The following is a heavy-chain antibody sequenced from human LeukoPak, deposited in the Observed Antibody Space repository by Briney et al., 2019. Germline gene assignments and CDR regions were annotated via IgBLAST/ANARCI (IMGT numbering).Heavy chain of an antibody. CDR2: IKQDGTEK. CDR1: GFTFGKYW. Sequence: GGSLRLSCVASGFTFGKYWMSWVHQAPGKGLEWVANIKQDGTEKYYVDSVKGRFTISRDNPKNSLYLQMNSLRAEDTAVYYCARRYFDYWGQGTLVTVSS. V-gene: IGHV3-7*03. CDR3: ARRYFDY. J-gene: IGHJ4*02.